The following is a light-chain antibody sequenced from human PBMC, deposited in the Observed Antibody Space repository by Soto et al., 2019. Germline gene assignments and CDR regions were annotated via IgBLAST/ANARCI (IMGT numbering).Light chain of an antibody. CDR1: SSDVGGYNY. CDR3: SSNTRSSLYV. V-gene: IGLV2-14*01. J-gene: IGLJ1*01. CDR2: EVS. Sequence: QSALTQPASVSGSPGQSITISCTGTSSDVGGYNYVSWHQQHPGKAPKLMIFEVSYRPSGVSDRFSGSKSGNTASLTISGLQAYHEADYYCSSNTRSSLYVFGTGTKLTVL.